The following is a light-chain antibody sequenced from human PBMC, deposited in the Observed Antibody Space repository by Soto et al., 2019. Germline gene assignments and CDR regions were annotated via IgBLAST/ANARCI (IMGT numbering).Light chain of an antibody. CDR3: QSYDSSTVV. Sequence: NFMLTQPHSVSESPGKTVTISCTRSSGSIASNDVQWYQQRPGSVPTTVIYENNQRPSGVPDRFSGSTDGSSNSASLTISGLQTEDEADYYCQSYDSSTVVFGGGTKVTVL. V-gene: IGLV6-57*04. CDR2: ENN. J-gene: IGLJ2*01. CDR1: SGSIASND.